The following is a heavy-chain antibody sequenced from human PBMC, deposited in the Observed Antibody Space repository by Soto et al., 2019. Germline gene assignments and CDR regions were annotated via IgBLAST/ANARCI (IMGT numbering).Heavy chain of an antibody. CDR3: ARVVSTMLRGVNVGDGFNI. CDR2: INAGNGNT. Sequence: QVQLVQSGAEVKKPGASVKVSCKASGYTFASYAMHWVRQAPGQKLECMGWINAGNGNTKYSQKFQGRVTITRDTSATTAYMELSSLRSEESAVYYCARVVSTMLRGVNVGDGFNIWGQGPMVTVSS. D-gene: IGHD3-10*01. J-gene: IGHJ3*02. V-gene: IGHV1-3*01. CDR1: GYTFASYA.